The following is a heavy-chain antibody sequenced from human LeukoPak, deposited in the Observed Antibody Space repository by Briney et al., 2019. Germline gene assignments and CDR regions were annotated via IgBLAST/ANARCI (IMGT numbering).Heavy chain of an antibody. CDR2: IYPGDSNT. CDR3: ARLGDCTSTSCSSPSYYYYYGMDV. CDR1: GYSLTSYW. Sequence: GESLKISCKGSGYSLTSYWIGWVRQMPGKGLEWMGIIYPGDSNTRYSPSFQGQVTISADKSISTACLQWSSLKASDSAIYYCARLGDCTSTSCSSPSYYYYYGMDVWGQGTTVIVSS. V-gene: IGHV5-51*01. D-gene: IGHD2-2*01. J-gene: IGHJ6*02.